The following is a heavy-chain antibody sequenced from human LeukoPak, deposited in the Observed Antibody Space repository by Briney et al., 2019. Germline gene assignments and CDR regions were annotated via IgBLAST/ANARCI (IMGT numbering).Heavy chain of an antibody. D-gene: IGHD2-15*01. CDR2: ISYDGSNK. J-gene: IGHJ1*01. Sequence: GSLRLSCAASGFTFSSYSMHWVRQAPGKGLEWVAVISYDGSNKYYADSVKGRFTISRDNSKNTLYLQMNSLRAEDTAVYYCASCSGCEADAEYFQHWGQGTLVTVSS. CDR3: ASCSGCEADAEYFQH. CDR1: GFTFSSYS. V-gene: IGHV3-30*03.